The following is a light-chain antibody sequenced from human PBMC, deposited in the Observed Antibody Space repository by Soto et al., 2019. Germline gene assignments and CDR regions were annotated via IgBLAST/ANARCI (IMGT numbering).Light chain of an antibody. CDR2: GAS. V-gene: IGKV3-15*01. CDR3: QQYNNWPPWT. CDR1: HSVTTH. J-gene: IGKJ1*01. Sequence: EIVLTQSPDTLSLSPGERATLSCWASHSVTTHLAWFQQRPGQTPRLLIYGASTRATGITARFSGSGSGTEFTLTITSLQSEDSAVYYCQQYNNWPPWTFGQGTKVDIK.